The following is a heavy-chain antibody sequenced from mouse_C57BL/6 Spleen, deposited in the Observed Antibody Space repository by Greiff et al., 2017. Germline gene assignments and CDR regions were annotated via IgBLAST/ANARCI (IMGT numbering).Heavy chain of an antibody. CDR2: IDPSDSYT. CDR1: GYTFTSYW. J-gene: IGHJ4*01. Sequence: VQLQQPGAELVKPGASVKLSCKASGYTFTSYWMQWVKQRPGQGLEWIGEIDPSDSYTNYNQKFKGKATLTVDTSSSTAYMQLSSLTSEDSAVYYCARRIYDYDGGDYAMDYWGQGTSVTVSS. V-gene: IGHV1-50*01. CDR3: ARRIYDYDGGDYAMDY. D-gene: IGHD2-4*01.